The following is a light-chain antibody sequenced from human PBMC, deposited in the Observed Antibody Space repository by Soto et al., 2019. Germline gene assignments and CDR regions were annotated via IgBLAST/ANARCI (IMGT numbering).Light chain of an antibody. CDR3: QQYNNWPAIT. J-gene: IGKJ5*01. Sequence: IVLTQSPGTLSLSPGDRATLSCRAGQSVSSNLAWYQQKPGQAPRLLIYGASTRATGIPATFSGSGSGTQFTLTISSLQSEDFAVYYRQQYNNWPAITFGQGTRLEI. CDR1: QSVSSN. V-gene: IGKV3D-15*01. CDR2: GAS.